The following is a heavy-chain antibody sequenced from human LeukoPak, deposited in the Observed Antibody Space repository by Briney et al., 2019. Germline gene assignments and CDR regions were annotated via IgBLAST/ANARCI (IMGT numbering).Heavy chain of an antibody. CDR1: GFTFDDYT. D-gene: IGHD3-22*01. Sequence: PGGSLRLSCAASGFTFDDYTMHWVRQAPGKGLEWVSLISWDGGSTYYAGSVKGRFTISRDNSKNSLYLQMNSLRTEDTALYYCAKGLLGDRDYDSSGGDFDIWGQGTMVTVSS. CDR2: ISWDGGST. J-gene: IGHJ3*02. V-gene: IGHV3-43*01. CDR3: AKGLLGDRDYDSSGGDFDI.